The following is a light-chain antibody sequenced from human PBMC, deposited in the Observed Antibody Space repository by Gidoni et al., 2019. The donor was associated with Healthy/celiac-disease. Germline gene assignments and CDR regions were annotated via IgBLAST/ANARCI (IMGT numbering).Light chain of an antibody. V-gene: IGKV1-5*03. CDR1: QSISSW. Sequence: DIQMTQSPSTLSASVGDRVTITCRASQSISSWLAWYQQKPGKAPKLLFYKASSLESGVPSRFSGSGSGTESTLTISSLHPDDFATYYCQQYNSYWLTFGGGTKVEIK. CDR2: KAS. J-gene: IGKJ4*01. CDR3: QQYNSYWLT.